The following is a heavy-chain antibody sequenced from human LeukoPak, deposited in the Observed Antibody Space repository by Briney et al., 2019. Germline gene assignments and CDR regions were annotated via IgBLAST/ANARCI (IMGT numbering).Heavy chain of an antibody. V-gene: IGHV4-34*01. Sequence: PSETLSLTCAVYGGSFSGYYWSWIRQPPGKGLEWIGEINHSGSTNYNPSLKSRVTISVDTSKNQFSLKLSSVTAADTAVYYCARTPRFSGYYYRDAFDIWGQGTMVTVSS. CDR1: GGSFSGYY. D-gene: IGHD3-22*01. J-gene: IGHJ3*02. CDR2: INHSGST. CDR3: ARTPRFSGYYYRDAFDI.